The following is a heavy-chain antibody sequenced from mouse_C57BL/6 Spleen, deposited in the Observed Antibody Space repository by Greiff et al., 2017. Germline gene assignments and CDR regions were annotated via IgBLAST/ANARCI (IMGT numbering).Heavy chain of an antibody. J-gene: IGHJ2*01. Sequence: EVMLVESGGGLVKPGGSLKLSCAASGFTFSSYAMSWVRQTPEKRLEWVATISDGGSYTYYPDNVKGRFTISRDNAKNNLYLQMSHLRSEDTAMYYCARGGGSRYFDYWGQGTTLTVSS. CDR1: GFTFSSYA. V-gene: IGHV5-4*03. CDR2: ISDGGSYT. CDR3: ARGGGSRYFDY. D-gene: IGHD1-1*02.